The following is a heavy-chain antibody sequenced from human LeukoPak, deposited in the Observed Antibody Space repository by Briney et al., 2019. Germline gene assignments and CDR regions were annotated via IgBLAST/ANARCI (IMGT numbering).Heavy chain of an antibody. CDR2: ISSSSSTI. J-gene: IGHJ6*03. Sequence: PGGSLRLSCAASGFTFSSYSMNWVRQAPGKGLEWVSYISSSSSTIYYADSVKGRFTISRDNAKNSLYLQMNSLRDEDTAVYCCARTGYSSSSGWAYYYYYYMDVWGKGTTVTVSS. V-gene: IGHV3-48*02. D-gene: IGHD6-6*01. CDR3: ARTGYSSSSGWAYYYYYYMDV. CDR1: GFTFSSYS.